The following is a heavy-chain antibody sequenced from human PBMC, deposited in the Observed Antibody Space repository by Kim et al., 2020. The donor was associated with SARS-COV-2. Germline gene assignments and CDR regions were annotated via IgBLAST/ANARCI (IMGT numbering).Heavy chain of an antibody. Sequence: GGSLRLSCSASGFPFSRYGMHWVRQAPGKGLEWLAIIYYDRSHIYYADSVKGRFIISRDNSKNMLYLQMNSLTAEDTAVYYCARDGQCTSDSCQFDFWGQGTLGTASS. CDR3: ARDGQCTSDSCQFDF. CDR1: GFPFSRYG. CDR2: IYYDRSHI. D-gene: IGHD2-2*01. V-gene: IGHV3-33*01. J-gene: IGHJ4*02.